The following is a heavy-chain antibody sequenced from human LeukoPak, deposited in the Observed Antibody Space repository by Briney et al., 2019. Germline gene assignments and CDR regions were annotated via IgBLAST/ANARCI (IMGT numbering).Heavy chain of an antibody. D-gene: IGHD3-22*01. V-gene: IGHV3-48*02. CDR2: ISSSSSTI. CDR3: ARSSGHAFPDY. J-gene: IGHJ4*02. Sequence: PGGSLRLSRAASGFIFHTYNMKWVRQAPGKGLEWVSYISSSSSTIYYADSVKGRFTISRDNAKNSLYLQMDSLTDEDTAVYYCARSSGHAFPDYWGQGTPVTISS. CDR1: GFIFHTYN.